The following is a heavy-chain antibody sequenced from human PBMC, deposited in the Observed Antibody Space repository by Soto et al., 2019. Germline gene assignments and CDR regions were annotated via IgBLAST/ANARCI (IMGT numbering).Heavy chain of an antibody. J-gene: IGHJ5*02. CDR2: INHSGST. D-gene: IGHD7-27*01. Sequence: SETLSLTCAVYGGSFSGYYWSWVRQPPGKGLEWVGEINHSGSTNYNPYLKSRVTISVDTSKNQFSLKLSSVTAADTAVYYCARASLQSGDHWFDPWGQGTLVTVSS. V-gene: IGHV4-34*01. CDR3: ARASLQSGDHWFDP. CDR1: GGSFSGYY.